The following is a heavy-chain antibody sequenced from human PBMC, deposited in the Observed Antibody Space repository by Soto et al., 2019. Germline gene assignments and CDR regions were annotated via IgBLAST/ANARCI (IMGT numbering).Heavy chain of an antibody. Sequence: GGSLKLSCAASGFTFSSYSMNWVRQAPGKGLEWVSSISSSSSYIYYADSVKGRFTISRDNAKNSLYLQMNSLRAEDTAVYYCARERASYHVDGTSRSGSTYPVDYWGQGTLVTVSS. CDR3: ARERASYHVDGTSRSGSTYPVDY. V-gene: IGHV3-21*01. CDR1: GFTFSSYS. J-gene: IGHJ4*02. D-gene: IGHD2-2*01. CDR2: ISSSSSYI.